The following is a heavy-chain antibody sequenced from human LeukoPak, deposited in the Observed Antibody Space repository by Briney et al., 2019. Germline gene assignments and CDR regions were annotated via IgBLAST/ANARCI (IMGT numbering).Heavy chain of an antibody. V-gene: IGHV3-23*01. CDR3: AKQRSEVVVAATNY. D-gene: IGHD2-15*01. CDR2: ISGSGGNT. CDR1: GFTFSSYA. Sequence: GGSLRLSCAASGFTFSSYAMSWVRQAQGKGLEWVSGISGSGGNTYYADSVKGRFTIFRDNSQNTLYLQMNGLRAEDTAVYYCAKQRSEVVVAATNYWGQGTLVTVSS. J-gene: IGHJ4*02.